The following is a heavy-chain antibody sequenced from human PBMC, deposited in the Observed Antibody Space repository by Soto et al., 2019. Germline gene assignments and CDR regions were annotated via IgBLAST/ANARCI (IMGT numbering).Heavy chain of an antibody. Sequence: SETLSLTCTVSGGSINSYFWSWIRQPPGKGLEWIGYIYYSGSTNYNPSLKSRVTISVDTSKNQFSLKLSSVTAADTAVYYCARHALGVTTFDYWGQGTLVTVSS. D-gene: IGHD3-10*01. V-gene: IGHV4-59*08. CDR1: GGSINSYF. J-gene: IGHJ4*02. CDR2: IYYSGST. CDR3: ARHALGVTTFDY.